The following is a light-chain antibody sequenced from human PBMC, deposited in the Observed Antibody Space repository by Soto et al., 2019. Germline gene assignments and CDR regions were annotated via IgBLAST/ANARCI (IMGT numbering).Light chain of an antibody. Sequence: QSALTQPASVSGSPGQSITISCTGTSSDVGAYNYVAWYQQHPGKAPKLIIHDVNNRPSGVSNRFSGPKSGNMASLTISGLQAEDEADYYCTSYTTSSTWVFGGGTKLTVL. V-gene: IGLV2-14*03. CDR3: TSYTTSSTWV. J-gene: IGLJ3*02. CDR2: DVN. CDR1: SSDVGAYNY.